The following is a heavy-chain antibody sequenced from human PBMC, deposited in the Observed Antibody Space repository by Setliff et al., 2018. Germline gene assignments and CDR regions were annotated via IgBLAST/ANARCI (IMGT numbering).Heavy chain of an antibody. CDR2: INWNGGRT. Sequence: GGSLRLSCAASGFTFDDYGMSWVRQAPGKGLEWVSGINWNGGRTGYADSVKGRFTISRDNAKNSLYLQMNSLRAEDTATYCCAKDRVNDGIWDFDSWGQGLLVTVSS. J-gene: IGHJ4*02. CDR3: AKDRVNDGIWDFDS. CDR1: GFTFDDYG. D-gene: IGHD1-20*01. V-gene: IGHV3-20*04.